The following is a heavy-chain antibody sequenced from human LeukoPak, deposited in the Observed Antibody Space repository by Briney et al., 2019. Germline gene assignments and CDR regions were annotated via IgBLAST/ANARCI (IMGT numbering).Heavy chain of an antibody. CDR1: GGSISSYY. CDR3: ARGVGPVLGSSWLRGIYYYMDV. Sequence: KPSETLSLTCTVSGGSISSYYWSWIRQPPGKGLEWIGCIYYSGSTNYNPSLKSRVNISLDTSKNQFSLKLSSVTAADTAVYYCARGVGPVLGSSWLRGIYYYMDVWGKGTTVTVSS. V-gene: IGHV4-59*12. D-gene: IGHD6-13*01. CDR2: IYYSGST. J-gene: IGHJ6*03.